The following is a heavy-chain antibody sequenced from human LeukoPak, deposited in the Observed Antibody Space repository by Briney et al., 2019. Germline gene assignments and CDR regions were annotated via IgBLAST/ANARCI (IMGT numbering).Heavy chain of an antibody. CDR2: ISSDGGNR. V-gene: IGHV3-30-3*01. Sequence: QSGGSLRLSRAASGFTFSSYAMHWVRRAPGKALEWVATISSDGGNRYYSDSVKGRFTISRDNSKNTLYLQMNSLRPEDTAVFHCARGRAVTGSTVIDYWGQGTQVTVSS. J-gene: IGHJ4*02. CDR3: ARGRAVTGSTVIDY. D-gene: IGHD6-19*01. CDR1: GFTFSSYA.